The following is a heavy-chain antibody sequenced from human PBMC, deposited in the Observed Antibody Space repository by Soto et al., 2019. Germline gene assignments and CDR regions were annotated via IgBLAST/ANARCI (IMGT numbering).Heavy chain of an antibody. CDR2: INPNSGGT. CDR3: AILPSYYDDSSVPPLMDV. V-gene: IGHV1-2*04. J-gene: IGHJ6*02. D-gene: IGHD3-22*01. Sequence: ASVKVSCKASGYTFTGYYMHWVRQAPGQGLEWMGWINPNSGGTNYAQKFQGWVTMTRDTSISTAYMELSRLRSDDTAVYYCAILPSYYDDSSVPPLMDVWGQGTTVTVSS. CDR1: GYTFTGYY.